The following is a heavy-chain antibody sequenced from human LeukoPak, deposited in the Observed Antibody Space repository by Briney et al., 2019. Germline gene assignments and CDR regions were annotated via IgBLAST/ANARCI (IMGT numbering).Heavy chain of an antibody. D-gene: IGHD3-10*01. CDR3: ARDRDYYYGMDV. J-gene: IGHJ6*02. Sequence: GASVKVSCKASGXXFTSYGXSWVRQAPXXXXXXXGWISAYNGNTNYAQKLQGRVTMTTDTSTSTAYMELRSLRSDDTAVYYCARDRDYYYGMDVWGQGTTVTVSS. CDR2: ISAYNGNT. V-gene: IGHV1-18*01. CDR1: GXXFTSYG.